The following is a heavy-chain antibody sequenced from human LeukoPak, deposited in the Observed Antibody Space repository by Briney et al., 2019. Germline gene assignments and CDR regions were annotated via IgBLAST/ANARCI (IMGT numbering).Heavy chain of an antibody. Sequence: PGGSLRLSCAASGFTFSSYGMNWVRQAPGKGLEWVSYISSSGSTIYYADSVKGRFTISRDNAKNSLYLQMNSLRAEDTAVYYCAREPPYYDSSGYYDYWGQGTLVTVSS. CDR3: AREPPYYDSSGYYDY. CDR1: GFTFSSYG. J-gene: IGHJ4*02. CDR2: ISSSGSTI. D-gene: IGHD3-22*01. V-gene: IGHV3-48*03.